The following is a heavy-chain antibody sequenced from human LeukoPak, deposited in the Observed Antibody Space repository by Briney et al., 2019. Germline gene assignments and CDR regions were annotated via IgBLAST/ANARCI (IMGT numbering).Heavy chain of an antibody. CDR3: AKVSGSDYDYYGMDV. CDR1: GFTFSSYA. V-gene: IGHV3-23*01. Sequence: GGSLRLSCAASGFTFSSYAISWVRQAPGKGLEWVSIIRGSGGNTYDGDSVKGRFTISRDNTKNTFYLQMNSLRAEDTAVYYCAKVSGSDYDYYGMDVWGQGTTVTVSS. J-gene: IGHJ6*02. D-gene: IGHD1-26*01. CDR2: IRGSGGNT.